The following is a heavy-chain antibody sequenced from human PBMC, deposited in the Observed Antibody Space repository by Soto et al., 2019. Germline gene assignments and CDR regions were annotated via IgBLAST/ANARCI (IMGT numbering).Heavy chain of an antibody. V-gene: IGHV3-23*01. Sequence: EVQLLESGGGLVQPGGSLRLSCAASGFTFSSYAMSWVRQAPGKGLEWVSAVSGSGDSTYYADSVKGRFIISRDSSKNTLYLQMNSLRAEDTAIYYCAKDCTNGVSYGMDVWGQGTTVTVSS. CDR2: VSGSGDST. CDR3: AKDCTNGVSYGMDV. J-gene: IGHJ6*02. D-gene: IGHD2-8*01. CDR1: GFTFSSYA.